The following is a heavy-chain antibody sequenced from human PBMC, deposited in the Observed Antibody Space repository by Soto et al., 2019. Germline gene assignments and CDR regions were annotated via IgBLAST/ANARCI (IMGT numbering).Heavy chain of an antibody. D-gene: IGHD3-22*01. V-gene: IGHV1-18*01. CDR3: ARAYYYDSSGYPIPYYYYGMDV. Sequence: EASVKVSCKASGYTFTSYGISWVRQAPGQGLEWMGWISAYNGNTNYAQKLQGRVTMTTDTSTSTAYMELRSLRSDDTAVYYCARAYYYDSSGYPIPYYYYGMDVWGQGTTVTVSS. J-gene: IGHJ6*02. CDR1: GYTFTSYG. CDR2: ISAYNGNT.